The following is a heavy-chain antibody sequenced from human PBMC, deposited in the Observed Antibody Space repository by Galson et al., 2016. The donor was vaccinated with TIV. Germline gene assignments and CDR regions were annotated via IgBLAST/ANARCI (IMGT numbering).Heavy chain of an antibody. J-gene: IGHJ6*03. CDR1: GYTFTDYY. CDR2: VDPEDGET. CDR3: ATGVGAAKYYYSYYMDV. D-gene: IGHD1-26*01. Sequence: VKVSCKVSGYTFTDYYMHWVQQAPGKGLGWMGLVDPEDGETIYAEKFQGRVTITADTSTDTAYMELSSLRSEDTAVYYCATGVGAAKYYYSYYMDVWGKGTTVTVSS. V-gene: IGHV1-69-2*01.